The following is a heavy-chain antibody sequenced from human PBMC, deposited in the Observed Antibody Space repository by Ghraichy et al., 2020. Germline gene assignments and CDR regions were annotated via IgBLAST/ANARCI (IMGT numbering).Heavy chain of an antibody. V-gene: IGHV3-30*02. Sequence: GGSLRLSCAASGFTFSSYGMHWVRQAPGKGLEWVAFIRYDGSNKYYADSVKGRFTISRDNSKNTLYLQMNSLRAEDTAVYYCAKASGSGYRYYYYGMDVWGQGTTVTVSS. CDR3: AKASGSGYRYYYYGMDV. D-gene: IGHD3-22*01. J-gene: IGHJ6*02. CDR2: IRYDGSNK. CDR1: GFTFSSYG.